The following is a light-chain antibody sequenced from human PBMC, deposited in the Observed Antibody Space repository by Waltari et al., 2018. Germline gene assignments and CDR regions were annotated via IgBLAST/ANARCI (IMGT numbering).Light chain of an antibody. V-gene: IGLV1-40*01. CDR2: ANN. Sequence: QSVLTQPPSVSGAPGQSVTISCTGNRTNIGAGYGFHWYHQVPGTAPKLLIFANNNRPLGVPGRFSGSKSGTSASLAITGLQADDEGDYYCQSYDSVLSGALFGGGTKLTVL. J-gene: IGLJ2*01. CDR1: RTNIGAGYG. CDR3: QSYDSVLSGAL.